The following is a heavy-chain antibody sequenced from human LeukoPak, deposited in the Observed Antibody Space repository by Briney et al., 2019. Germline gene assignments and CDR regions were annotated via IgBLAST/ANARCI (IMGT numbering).Heavy chain of an antibody. CDR3: ATRPSGSYNYFDY. Sequence: GESLKISCKGSGYSFTSYWIGWVRQMPGKGLEWMGIIYPGDSDTRYSPSFQGQVAISADKSISTAYLQWSSLKASDTAMYYCATRPSGSYNYFDYWGQGTLVTVSS. CDR1: GYSFTSYW. CDR2: IYPGDSDT. J-gene: IGHJ4*02. V-gene: IGHV5-51*01. D-gene: IGHD1-26*01.